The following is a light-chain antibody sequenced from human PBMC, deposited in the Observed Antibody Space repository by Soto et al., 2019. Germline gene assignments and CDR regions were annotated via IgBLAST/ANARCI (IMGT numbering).Light chain of an antibody. CDR3: SSYTSSITLVL. V-gene: IGLV2-14*01. J-gene: IGLJ2*01. CDR2: DVS. CDR1: SSDVGAYNY. Sequence: QSVLTQPASVSGSPGQSITISCTGTSSDVGAYNYVSWYQQYPGKAPKLVISDVSNRPSGVSNRFSGSKSGNTASLTISGLQAEDEADYYCSSYTSSITLVLFGGGTKLTVL.